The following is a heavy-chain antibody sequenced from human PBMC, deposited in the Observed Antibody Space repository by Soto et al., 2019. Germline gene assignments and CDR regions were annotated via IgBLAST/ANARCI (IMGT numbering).Heavy chain of an antibody. V-gene: IGHV3-23*01. CDR1: GFTFSSYA. Sequence: GGSLRLSCAASGFTFSSYAMSCVLQAPGKGLEWVSAISGSGGSTYYADSVKGRFTINPDTSKNQFSLQLNSVTPEDTAVYYCARAVIFGVADPYGLDYWGQGTLVTVSS. CDR2: ISGSGGST. D-gene: IGHD3-3*01. J-gene: IGHJ4*02. CDR3: ARAVIFGVADPYGLDY.